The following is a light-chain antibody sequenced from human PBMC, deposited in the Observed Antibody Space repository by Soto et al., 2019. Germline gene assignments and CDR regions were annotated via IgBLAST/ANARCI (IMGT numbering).Light chain of an antibody. J-gene: IGKJ1*01. Sequence: EIVMTQSPATLYVSPGARTTLSCRASQTVSTSLAWYQQKPGRAPRLLIYGASTRASGVPARFSGSGSGTEFTLTISSLQSEDSAVYYCHQYNNWWTFGQGTKVEIK. CDR1: QTVSTS. V-gene: IGKV3-15*01. CDR3: HQYNNWWT. CDR2: GAS.